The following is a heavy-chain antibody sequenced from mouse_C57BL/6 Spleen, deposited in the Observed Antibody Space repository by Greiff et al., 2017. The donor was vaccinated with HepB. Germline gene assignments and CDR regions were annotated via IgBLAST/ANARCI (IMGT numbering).Heavy chain of an antibody. CDR1: GYTFTSYW. Sequence: QVQLQQPGAELVKPGASVKLSCKASGYTFTSYWMQWVKQRPGQGLEWFGEIDPSDSYTNYNQKFKGKATLTVDTSSSTAYMQLSSLTSEDSAVYYCARRGDYGYDGGAWFAYWGQGTLVTVSA. J-gene: IGHJ3*01. CDR2: IDPSDSYT. V-gene: IGHV1-50*01. CDR3: ARRGDYGYDGGAWFAY. D-gene: IGHD2-2*01.